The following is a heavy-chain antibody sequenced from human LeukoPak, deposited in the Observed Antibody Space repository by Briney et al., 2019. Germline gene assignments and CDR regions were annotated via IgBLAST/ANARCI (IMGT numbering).Heavy chain of an antibody. D-gene: IGHD2-2*01. CDR1: GYTFTSYG. CDR2: INPNSGGT. V-gene: IGHV1-2*02. Sequence: GASVKVSCKASGYTFTSYGISWVRQAPGQGLEWMGWINPNSGGTNYAQKFQGRVTMTRDTSISTAYMELSRLRSDDTAVYYCARLSRTRLSDYWGQGTLVTVSS. CDR3: ARLSRTRLSDY. J-gene: IGHJ4*02.